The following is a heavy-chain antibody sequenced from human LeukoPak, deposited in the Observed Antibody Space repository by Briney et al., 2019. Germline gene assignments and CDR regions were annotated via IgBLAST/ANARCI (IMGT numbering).Heavy chain of an antibody. CDR2: INQSGGT. J-gene: IGHJ4*02. CDR1: GGSLSGYY. D-gene: IGHD6-19*01. Sequence: SSETLSLTCAVYGGSLSGYYWSWIRQPPGKGLEWIGEINQSGGTNYNPSLKSRVSISVATSKSQFSLKLSSVTAADTAVYYCARGWGRAVAGNFYWGRGTPVTVSS. CDR3: ARGWGRAVAGNFY. V-gene: IGHV4-34*01.